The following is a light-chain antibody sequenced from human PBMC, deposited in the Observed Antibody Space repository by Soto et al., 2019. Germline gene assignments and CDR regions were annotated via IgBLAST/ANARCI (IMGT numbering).Light chain of an antibody. Sequence: DIQMTQSPSTLSASVGDRVTITCRASQSISSWLAWYQQKPGKAPNLLIYKTSSLESGVPSRFSGSGSGTEFTLTVNSLQPDDFATYHCQQYDSYPLTFGGGTKVDIK. CDR3: QQYDSYPLT. V-gene: IGKV1-5*03. CDR1: QSISSW. J-gene: IGKJ4*01. CDR2: KTS.